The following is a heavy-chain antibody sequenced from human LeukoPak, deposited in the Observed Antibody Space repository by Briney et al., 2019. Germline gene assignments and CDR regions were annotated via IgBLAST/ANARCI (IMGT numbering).Heavy chain of an antibody. V-gene: IGHV4-59*01. D-gene: IGHD4-17*01. CDR2: MYNSGST. CDR3: ARGIESYVDYGY. CDR1: GGSTSGSY. J-gene: IGHJ4*02. Sequence: SETLSLTRTVSGGSTSGSYWSWIWQHPGKGLEWIAYMYNSGSTNYNHSLKSRVTISIDTSKNQFSLKLSSLTAADAAIYYCARGIESYVDYGYWGQGILVTVRS.